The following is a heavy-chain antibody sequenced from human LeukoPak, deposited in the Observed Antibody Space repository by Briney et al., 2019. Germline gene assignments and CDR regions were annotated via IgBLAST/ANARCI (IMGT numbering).Heavy chain of an antibody. Sequence: SETLSLTCAVYGGPFSGYYWSWIRQPPGKGLEWIGEINHSGSTNYNPSLKSRVTISVDTSKNQFSLKLSSVTAADTAVYYCAATTRDYDSSGYYYEGLDYWGQGTLVTVSS. D-gene: IGHD3-22*01. CDR3: AATTRDYDSSGYYYEGLDY. CDR2: INHSGST. J-gene: IGHJ4*02. V-gene: IGHV4-34*01. CDR1: GGPFSGYY.